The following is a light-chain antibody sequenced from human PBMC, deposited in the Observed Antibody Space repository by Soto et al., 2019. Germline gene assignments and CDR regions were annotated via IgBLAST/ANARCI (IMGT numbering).Light chain of an antibody. Sequence: EVVVTHSPATLSVSPWERATLSCRASQSVSSNLAWYQQKPGQAPRLLIYGASTRATGIPARFSGSGSGTEFTLTISSLQSEDFAVYYCHQYDNWPKNFGQGTRLEI. CDR3: HQYDNWPKN. J-gene: IGKJ5*01. V-gene: IGKV3-15*01. CDR2: GAS. CDR1: QSVSSN.